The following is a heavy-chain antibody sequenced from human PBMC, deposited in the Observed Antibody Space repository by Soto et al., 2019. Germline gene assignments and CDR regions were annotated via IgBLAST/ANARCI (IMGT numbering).Heavy chain of an antibody. V-gene: IGHV3-23*01. Sequence: GGSLRLSCAASGFTFSSYAMSWVRQAPGKGLEWVSAISGSGGSTYYADSVKGRFTISRDNSKNTLYLQMNSLRAEDTAVYYCAKDRSATVIRGWFDPWGQGTLVTVSS. D-gene: IGHD4-17*01. CDR3: AKDRSATVIRGWFDP. CDR1: GFTFSSYA. CDR2: ISGSGGST. J-gene: IGHJ5*02.